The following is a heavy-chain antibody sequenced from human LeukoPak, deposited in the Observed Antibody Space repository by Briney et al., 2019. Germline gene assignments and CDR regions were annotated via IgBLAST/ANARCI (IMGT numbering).Heavy chain of an antibody. J-gene: IGHJ5*02. CDR1: GYSISSGYY. Sequence: PSETLSLTCAVSGYSISSGYYWGWIRQPPGKGLEWIGSIYHSGSTYYNPSLKSRVTISVDTSKNQFSLKLSSVTAADTAVYYCASKNSGPQTGWFDPWGQGTLVTVSS. V-gene: IGHV4-38-2*01. CDR3: ASKNSGPQTGWFDP. D-gene: IGHD6-19*01. CDR2: IYHSGST.